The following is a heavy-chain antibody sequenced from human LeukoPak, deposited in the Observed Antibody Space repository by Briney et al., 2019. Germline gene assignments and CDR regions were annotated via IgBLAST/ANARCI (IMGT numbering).Heavy chain of an antibody. J-gene: IGHJ6*03. V-gene: IGHV3-30-3*01. CDR2: ISYDGSNK. Sequence: GGSLRLSCAASGFTFSSYAIHWVRQAPGKGLEWVAVISYDGSNKYYADSVKGRFTISRDNSKNTLYLQMNSLRAEDTAVYYCAKDYYDFWSGYENYYYYYMDVWGKGTTVTVSS. CDR3: AKDYYDFWSGYENYYYYYMDV. CDR1: GFTFSSYA. D-gene: IGHD3-3*01.